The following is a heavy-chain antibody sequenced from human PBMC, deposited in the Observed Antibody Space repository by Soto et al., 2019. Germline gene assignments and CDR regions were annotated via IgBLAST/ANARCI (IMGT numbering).Heavy chain of an antibody. CDR2: IYHSGST. D-gene: IGHD3-22*01. CDR3: AGDRGGGFGMIVV. J-gene: IGHJ4*02. Sequence: QVQLQESGPGLVKPSGTLSLTCAVSGGSISSSNWWSWVRQPPGKGLEWIGEIYHSGSTNYNPSLKDRVTLSIDKFKNQFSLKLSSVTAEDPAVYYCAGDRGGGFGMIVVWGQGTLVTVSS. V-gene: IGHV4-4*02. CDR1: GGSISSSNW.